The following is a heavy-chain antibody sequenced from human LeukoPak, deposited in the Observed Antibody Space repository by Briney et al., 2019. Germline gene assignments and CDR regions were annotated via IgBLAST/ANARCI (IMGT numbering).Heavy chain of an antibody. D-gene: IGHD3-3*01. V-gene: IGHV3-30*03. Sequence: PGGSLRLSCAASGFTFTNYGMHWVRQSPGKGLEWVAVISYDGSIKNYAGSVKGRFTISRDNAKNSLYLQMNSLRAEDTAVYYCARPEDFWGPYYFDYWGQGTLVTVSS. CDR2: ISYDGSIK. CDR3: ARPEDFWGPYYFDY. J-gene: IGHJ4*02. CDR1: GFTFTNYG.